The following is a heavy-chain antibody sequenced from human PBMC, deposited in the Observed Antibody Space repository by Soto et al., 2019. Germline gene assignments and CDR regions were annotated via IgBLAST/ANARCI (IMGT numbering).Heavy chain of an antibody. Sequence: QVQLQQSGPGLVKPSQTLSLTCAISGDSVSSNSAAWNWIRQYPSRGLEWLGRTYYRSKWYNDYPVSAQSRITINTDTSMNQCSLQLNSVTPEDTAVYYCARGYCSDSSCFYYYGLDVWGQGTTVTVCS. J-gene: IGHJ6*02. D-gene: IGHD2-15*01. CDR1: GDSVSSNSAA. V-gene: IGHV6-1*01. CDR2: TYYRSKWYN. CDR3: ARGYCSDSSCFYYYGLDV.